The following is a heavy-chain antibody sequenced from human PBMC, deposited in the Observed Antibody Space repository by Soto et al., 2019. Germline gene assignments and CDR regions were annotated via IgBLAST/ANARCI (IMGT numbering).Heavy chain of an antibody. J-gene: IGHJ5*02. CDR1: GGSISSSNW. CDR2: IYHSGST. Sequence: PSETLSLTCAVSGGSISSSNWWSWVRQPPGKGLEWIGEIYHSGSTNYNPSLKSRVTISVDKSKNQFSLKLSSVTAADTAVYYCARLLYYYDSSGYYYWFDPWGQGTLVTVSS. CDR3: ARLLYYYDSSGYYYWFDP. D-gene: IGHD3-22*01. V-gene: IGHV4-4*02.